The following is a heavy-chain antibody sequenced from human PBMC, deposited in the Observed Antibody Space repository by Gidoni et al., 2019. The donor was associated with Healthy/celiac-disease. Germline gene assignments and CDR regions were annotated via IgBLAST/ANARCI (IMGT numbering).Heavy chain of an antibody. CDR3: ARSPPGNLRYFSLGGYYYGMDV. CDR2: ISAYNGNT. J-gene: IGHJ6*02. Sequence: QVQLVQSGAEVKKPGASVKVSCKASGYTFTSYGISWVRQAPGQGLEWMGWISAYNGNTNYAQKLQGRVTMTTDTSTSTAYMELRSLRSDDTAVYYCARSPPGNLRYFSLGGYYYGMDVWGQGTTVTVSS. CDR1: GYTFTSYG. D-gene: IGHD3-9*01. V-gene: IGHV1-18*01.